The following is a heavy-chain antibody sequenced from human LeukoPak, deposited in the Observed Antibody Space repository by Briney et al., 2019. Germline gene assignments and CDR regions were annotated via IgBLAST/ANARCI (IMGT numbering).Heavy chain of an antibody. CDR2: IHYSGST. CDR3: ARVLRVNDFWSGYFFDY. CDR1: GDSISSYY. D-gene: IGHD3-3*01. J-gene: IGHJ4*02. Sequence: SETLSLTCTVSGDSISSYYWNWIRQPPGKGLEYIGWIHYSGSTDYNPSLKSRVTISLDRSKRQLSLNLRSVTAADTAVYYCARVLRVNDFWSGYFFDYWGQGTLVTVSS. V-gene: IGHV4-59*01.